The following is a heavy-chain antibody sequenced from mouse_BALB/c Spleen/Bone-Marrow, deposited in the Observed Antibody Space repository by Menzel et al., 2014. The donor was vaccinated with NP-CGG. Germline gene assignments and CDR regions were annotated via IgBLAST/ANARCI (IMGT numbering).Heavy chain of an antibody. CDR2: INPSNGGT. D-gene: IGHD5-1*01. CDR1: GYTFTSYY. Sequence: QVHVKQSGAELVKPGASVKLSCKASGYTFTSYYMYWVKQRPGQGLEWIGEINPSNGGTNFNEKFKSRATLTVDESSSTAYMQLSSLTSEDAAVYYCTRLPHWGQGTSVAVSS. J-gene: IGHJ4*01. V-gene: IGHV1S81*02. CDR3: TRLPH.